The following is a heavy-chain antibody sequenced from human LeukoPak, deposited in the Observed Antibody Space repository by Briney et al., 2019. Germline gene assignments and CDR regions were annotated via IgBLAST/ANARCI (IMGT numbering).Heavy chain of an antibody. J-gene: IGHJ4*02. V-gene: IGHV1-8*01. Sequence: GASVKVSCKASGYTFTSYDINWVRQATGQGLEWMGWMNPNSGNTGYAQKFQGRVTMTRNTSISTAYMELSSLRSEDTAVYYCSLWFGEPYYFDYWGQGTLVTVSS. D-gene: IGHD3-10*01. CDR3: SLWFGEPYYFDY. CDR1: GYTFTSYD. CDR2: MNPNSGNT.